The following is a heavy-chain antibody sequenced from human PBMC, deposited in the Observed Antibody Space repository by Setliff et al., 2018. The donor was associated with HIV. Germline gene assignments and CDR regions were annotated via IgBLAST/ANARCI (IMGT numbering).Heavy chain of an antibody. V-gene: IGHV1-24*01. CDR3: ATGGPLHIVVVPSAKGTTPIDTLDS. J-gene: IGHJ4*02. Sequence: ASVKVSCKVSGDTLSELYMHWVRQAPGKGLEWMGGFDPEDGDTMYAQKFQGRVTMTEDTSTDTAYMELSSLRSEDTAVYYCATGGPLHIVVVPSAKGTTPIDTLDSWGQGTLVTVSS. CDR1: GDTLSELY. D-gene: IGHD2-2*01. CDR2: FDPEDGDT.